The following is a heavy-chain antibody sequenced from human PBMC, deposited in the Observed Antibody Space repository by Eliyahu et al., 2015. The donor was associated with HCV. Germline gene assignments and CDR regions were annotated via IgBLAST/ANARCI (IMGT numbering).Heavy chain of an antibody. V-gene: IGHV3-33*01. Sequence: QVQLVESGGGVVQPGXSLXLSCAASGXXFSTYGMHWVRQAPGKGLEWVAVXWYDGTKKYYVDSVKGRFTISRDNSKNTLYLQMNSLRAEDTAVYYCARDLEYSNSCIYYWGQGTLVTVSS. CDR1: GXXFSTYG. J-gene: IGHJ4*02. CDR2: XWYDGTKK. CDR3: ARDLEYSNSCIYY. D-gene: IGHD6-6*01.